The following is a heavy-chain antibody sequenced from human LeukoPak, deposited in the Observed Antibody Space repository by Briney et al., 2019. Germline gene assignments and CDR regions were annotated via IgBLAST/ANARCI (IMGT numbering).Heavy chain of an antibody. CDR1: GFTFSSYS. CDR2: ISSSSSYI. CDR3: ARDVDTAMVTPFGY. Sequence: GGSLRLSCAASGFTFSSYSMNWVRQAPGKGLEWVSSISSSSSYIYYADSVKGRFTISRDNAKNSLYLQMNSLRAEDTAVYYCARDVDTAMVTPFGYWGQGTLVTVSS. D-gene: IGHD5-18*01. J-gene: IGHJ4*02. V-gene: IGHV3-21*04.